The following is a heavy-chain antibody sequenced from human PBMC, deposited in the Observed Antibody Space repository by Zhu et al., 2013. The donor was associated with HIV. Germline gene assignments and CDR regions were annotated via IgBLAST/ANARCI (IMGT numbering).Heavy chain of an antibody. CDR1: GYTFTSYG. D-gene: IGHD3-22*01. J-gene: IGHJ4*02. Sequence: QVQLVQSGAEVKKPGASVKVSCKASGYTFTSYGISWVRQAPGQGLEWMGWISAYNGNTNYAQKLQGRVTITADESTSTAYMQLSSLRSEDTAVYYCARDHNSGYYSYFDYWGQGTLVTVSS. CDR3: ARDHNSGYYSYFDY. V-gene: IGHV1-18*01. CDR2: ISAYNGNT.